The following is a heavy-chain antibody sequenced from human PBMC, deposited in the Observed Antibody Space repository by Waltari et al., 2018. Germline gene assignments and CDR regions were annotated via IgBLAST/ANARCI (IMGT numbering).Heavy chain of an antibody. Sequence: QVQLVQSGAEVKKPGASVKVSCQVSGYTLTELSMHWVRQAPGNGLEWMGGFDPEDGETIYAQKFQGRVTMTEDTSTDTAYMELSSLRSEDTAVYYCATSEGERSSSKDHNWFDPWGQGTLVTVSS. J-gene: IGHJ5*02. D-gene: IGHD6-6*01. CDR1: GYTLTELS. V-gene: IGHV1-24*01. CDR3: ATSEGERSSSKDHNWFDP. CDR2: FDPEDGET.